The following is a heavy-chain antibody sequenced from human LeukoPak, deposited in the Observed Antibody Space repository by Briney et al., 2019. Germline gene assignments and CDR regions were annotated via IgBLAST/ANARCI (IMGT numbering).Heavy chain of an antibody. Sequence: GGSLRLSCAASGFTFSSYSMNWVRQAPGKGLEWVSSISSSSSYIYYADSVKGRFTISRDNAKNSLYLQMNSLRTEDTAVYYCATETAQSRVGIEDYLGQGTLVTVSS. D-gene: IGHD3-3*01. CDR3: ATETAQSRVGIEDY. J-gene: IGHJ4*02. CDR2: ISSSSSYI. V-gene: IGHV3-21*01. CDR1: GFTFSSYS.